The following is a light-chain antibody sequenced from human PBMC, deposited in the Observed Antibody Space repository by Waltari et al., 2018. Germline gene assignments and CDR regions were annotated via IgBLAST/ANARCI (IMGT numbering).Light chain of an antibody. J-gene: IGLJ3*02. CDR3: QSFDSSLSGWV. V-gene: IGLV1-40*01. CDR1: SSNIGTGFE. CDR2: GEA. Sequence: QSVLTQPPSVSEAPGQRVTISCTGSSSNIGTGFEVHWYQQLPGTAPQLLIYGEANRPSGVPDRFSGSKSGTSASLAITGLQAEDEADYYCQSFDSSLSGWVFGGGTKLTVL.